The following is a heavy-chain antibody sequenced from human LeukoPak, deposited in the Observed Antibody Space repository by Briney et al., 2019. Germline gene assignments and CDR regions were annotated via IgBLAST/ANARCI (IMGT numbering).Heavy chain of an antibody. Sequence: ASESLSLTCTVSGGSISSSSYYWGWIRQPPGKGPEWIGSIYYSGSTYYNPSLKSRVTISVDTSKNQFSLKLSSVTAADTAVYYCARDLILSDTAMVEFDYWGQGTLVTVSS. CDR1: GGSISSSSYY. J-gene: IGHJ4*02. D-gene: IGHD5-18*01. CDR2: IYYSGST. CDR3: ARDLILSDTAMVEFDY. V-gene: IGHV4-39*07.